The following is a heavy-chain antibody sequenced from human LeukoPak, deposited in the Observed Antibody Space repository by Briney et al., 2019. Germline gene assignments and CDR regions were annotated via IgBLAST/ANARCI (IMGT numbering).Heavy chain of an antibody. J-gene: IGHJ4*02. D-gene: IGHD3-10*01. CDR3: AKEGDYYGSGSYNYFDY. CDR1: GFTFSTYY. V-gene: IGHV3-30*02. Sequence: GGSLRLSCAASGFTFSTYYMSWVRQAPGKGLEWVAFIRYDGSNKYYADSVKGRFTISRDNSKHTLWLQMTSLRAEDTAVYYCAKEGDYYGSGSYNYFDYWGQGTLVTVSS. CDR2: IRYDGSNK.